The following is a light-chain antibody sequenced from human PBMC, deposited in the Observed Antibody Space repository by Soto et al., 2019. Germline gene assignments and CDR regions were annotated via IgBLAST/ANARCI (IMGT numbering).Light chain of an antibody. CDR1: QTINSG. J-gene: IGKJ1*01. Sequence: DIVLTQSPATLSWFAGDRVTLSCRASQTINSGLAWYQQKPGKAPRLLIYIASTREGGVPSRFSGSGSGTDFTLTISSVQPDDFAAYYCQQRHSYSRTFGQGTTVDIK. V-gene: IGKV1-5*03. CDR3: QQRHSYSRT. CDR2: IAS.